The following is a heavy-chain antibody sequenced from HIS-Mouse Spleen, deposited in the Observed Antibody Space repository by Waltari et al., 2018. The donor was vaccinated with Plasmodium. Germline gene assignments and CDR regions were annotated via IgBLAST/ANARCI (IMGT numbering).Heavy chain of an antibody. V-gene: IGHV4-34*01. J-gene: IGHJ4*02. D-gene: IGHD2-15*01. CDR3: ARLVVVASKDSY. Sequence: QVQLQQWGAGLLKPSETLSLTCAVYGGSFSGYYWSWIRQPPGKGREWIGEINHSGSTNYNPALKGRGTISVDTSKNQFSRKLSSVTAADTAVYYCARLVVVASKDSYWGQGTLVTVSS. CDR2: INHSGST. CDR1: GGSFSGYY.